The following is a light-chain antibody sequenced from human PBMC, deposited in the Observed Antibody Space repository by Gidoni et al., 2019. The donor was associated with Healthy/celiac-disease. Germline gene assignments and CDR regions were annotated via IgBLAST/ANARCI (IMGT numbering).Light chain of an antibody. CDR3: QQSYSTPYT. V-gene: IGKV1-39*01. CDR2: AAS. Sequence: SPPSLSASVGDRDTIACRASHSISSYLNWYQQKPEKAPKLLIYAASSLQSGVPSRFSGSGSGTDFTLTISSLQPEDFATYYCQQSYSTPYTFGQGTKLEIK. CDR1: HSISSY. J-gene: IGKJ2*01.